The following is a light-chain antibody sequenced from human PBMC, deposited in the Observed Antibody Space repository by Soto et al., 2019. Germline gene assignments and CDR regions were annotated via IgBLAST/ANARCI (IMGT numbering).Light chain of an antibody. CDR1: QSVSGNY. J-gene: IGKJ1*01. Sequence: EIVLTQSPGTLSLSPGERATLSCRASQSVSGNYLVWYQQKRGQAPRLLIYGASSRATGIPDRFSGSGSGTDFTLTISRLEPEDFAMYYCQQYGGSPRTFGQGTKVEIK. CDR2: GAS. V-gene: IGKV3-20*01. CDR3: QQYGGSPRT.